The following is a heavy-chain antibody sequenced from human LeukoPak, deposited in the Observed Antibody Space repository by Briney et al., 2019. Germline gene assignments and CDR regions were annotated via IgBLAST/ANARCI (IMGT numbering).Heavy chain of an antibody. CDR2: INHSGST. Sequence: SETLSLTCAVYGGSFSGYYWSWIRQPPGKGLEWIGEINHSGSTNYNPSLKSRVTISVDTSKNQFSLKLSSVTAADTAVYYCASRLRAARNFDYWGQGTLVTVSS. V-gene: IGHV4-34*01. CDR3: ASRLRAARNFDY. J-gene: IGHJ4*02. CDR1: GGSFSGYY. D-gene: IGHD6-6*01.